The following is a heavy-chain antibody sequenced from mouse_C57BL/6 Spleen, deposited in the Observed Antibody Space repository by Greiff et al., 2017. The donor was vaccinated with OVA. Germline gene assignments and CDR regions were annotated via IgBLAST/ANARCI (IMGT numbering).Heavy chain of an antibody. CDR2: IYPGDGDT. CDR3: ARGDCSYALDWYFDV. V-gene: IGHV1-80*01. CDR1: GYAFSSYW. D-gene: IGHD1-1*01. Sequence: LVESGAELVKPGASVKISCKASGYAFSSYWMNWVKQRPGKGLEWIGQIYPGDGDTNYNGKFKGKATLTADKSSSTAYMQLSSLTSEDSAVYFCARGDCSYALDWYFDVWGTGTTVTVSS. J-gene: IGHJ1*03.